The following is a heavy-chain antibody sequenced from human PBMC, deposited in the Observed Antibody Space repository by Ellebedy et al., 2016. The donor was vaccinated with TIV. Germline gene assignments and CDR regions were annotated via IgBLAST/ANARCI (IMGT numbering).Heavy chain of an antibody. CDR1: GFTFSSYA. Sequence: PGGSLRLSYAASGFTFSSYAMSWVRQAPGKGLEWVSGFTVTGGTTYYADSVKGRFTISRDNSKNTLYLQMTSLGAEDTAIYYCARGRSGTYIHHAFDCWGQGTLVTVSS. D-gene: IGHD1-14*01. CDR2: FTVTGGTT. CDR3: ARGRSGTYIHHAFDC. J-gene: IGHJ4*02. V-gene: IGHV3-23*01.